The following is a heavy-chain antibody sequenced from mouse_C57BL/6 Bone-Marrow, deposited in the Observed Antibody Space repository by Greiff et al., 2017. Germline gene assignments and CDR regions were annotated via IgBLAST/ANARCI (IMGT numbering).Heavy chain of an antibody. CDR3: ARSYGSRVRFAY. V-gene: IGHV1-54*01. CDR1: GYAFTNYL. CDR2: INPGSGGT. Sequence: QVQLQQSGAELVRPGPSVKVSCKASGYAFTNYLIEWVKQRPGQGLEWIGVINPGSGGTNYNEKFKGKATLTADKSSSTAYMQLSSLTSEDSAVYVSARSYGSRVRFAYWGQGTLVTVSA. D-gene: IGHD1-1*01. J-gene: IGHJ3*01.